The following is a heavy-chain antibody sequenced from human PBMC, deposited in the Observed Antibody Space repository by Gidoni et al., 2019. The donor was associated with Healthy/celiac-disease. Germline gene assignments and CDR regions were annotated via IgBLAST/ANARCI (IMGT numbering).Heavy chain of an antibody. J-gene: IGHJ4*02. V-gene: IGHV3-15*01. Sequence: EMQLVESGGGLVKHGGSLRLSCAASGFTFSNAWMSWVRQAPGKGLEWVGRIKSKTDGGTTDYAAPVKGRFTISRDDSKNTLYLQMNSLKTEDTAVYYCTTDRMSGWYNFDYWGQGTLVTVSS. CDR2: IKSKTDGGTT. D-gene: IGHD6-19*01. CDR3: TTDRMSGWYNFDY. CDR1: GFTFSNAW.